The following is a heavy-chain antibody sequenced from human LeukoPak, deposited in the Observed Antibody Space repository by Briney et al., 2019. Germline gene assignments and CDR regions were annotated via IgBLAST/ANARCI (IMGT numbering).Heavy chain of an antibody. CDR2: MNPNSGNT. CDR3: ASGSGWPYYYYGMDV. D-gene: IGHD6-19*01. Sequence: VASVKVSCKASGYTFTSYDINWARQATGQWLEWMGWMNPNSGNTGYAQKFQGRVTMTRNTSISTAYMELSSLRSEDTAVYYCASGSGWPYYYYGMDVWGQGTTVTVSS. V-gene: IGHV1-8*01. CDR1: GYTFTSYD. J-gene: IGHJ6*02.